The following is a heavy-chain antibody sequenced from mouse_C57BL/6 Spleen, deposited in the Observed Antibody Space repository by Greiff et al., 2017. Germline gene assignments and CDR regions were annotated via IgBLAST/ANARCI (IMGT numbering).Heavy chain of an antibody. V-gene: IGHV1-55*01. CDR2: IYPGSGST. Sequence: VQLQQPGAELVKPGASVKMSCKASGYTFTSYWITWVKQRPGQGLEWIGDIYPGSGSTNYNEKFKSKATLTVDTSSSTSYMQLSSLTSEDSAVYCGARKAGNYVYYFDYWGQGTTLTGSS. D-gene: IGHD2-1*01. CDR3: ARKAGNYVYYFDY. J-gene: IGHJ2*01. CDR1: GYTFTSYW.